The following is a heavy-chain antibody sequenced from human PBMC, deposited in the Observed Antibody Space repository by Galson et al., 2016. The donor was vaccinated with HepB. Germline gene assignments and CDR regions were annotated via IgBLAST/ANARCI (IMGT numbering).Heavy chain of an antibody. D-gene: IGHD3-9*01. CDR2: ISGSGGST. Sequence: SLRLSCAVSGLIISTNYMSWVRQAPGKGLGWVSAISGSGGSTYYADSVKGRFTISRDNSKNTLYLQVNSLRAEDTAVYYCAKEGRDILTGYYNGDAFDIWGQGTMVTVSS. V-gene: IGHV3-23*01. CDR3: AKEGRDILTGYYNGDAFDI. J-gene: IGHJ3*02. CDR1: GLIISTNY.